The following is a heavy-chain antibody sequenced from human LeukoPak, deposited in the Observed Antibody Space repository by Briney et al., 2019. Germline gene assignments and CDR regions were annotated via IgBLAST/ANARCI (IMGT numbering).Heavy chain of an antibody. D-gene: IGHD5-24*01. Sequence: SETLSLTCTVSGGSISSYYWSWIRQPAGKGLEWIGRIYTSGSTNYNPSLKSRVTMSVDTSKNQFSLKLSSVTAADTAVYYCARATVKDGYNYAVYFDYWGQGTLVTVSS. CDR2: IYTSGST. CDR3: ARATVKDGYNYAVYFDY. V-gene: IGHV4-4*07. J-gene: IGHJ4*02. CDR1: GGSISSYY.